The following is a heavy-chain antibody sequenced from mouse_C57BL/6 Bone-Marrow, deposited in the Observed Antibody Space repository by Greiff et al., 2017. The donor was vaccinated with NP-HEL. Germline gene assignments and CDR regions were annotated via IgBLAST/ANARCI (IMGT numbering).Heavy chain of an antibody. CDR2: IDPENGDT. CDR3: TATGTGTY. V-gene: IGHV14-4*01. Sequence: VQLQQSGAELVRPGASVKLSCTASGFNIKDDYMHWVKQRPEQGLEWIGWIDPENGDTEYASKFQGKATITADTSSNTAYLQLSSLTSEDTAGYYCTATGTGTYWGQGTLVTVSA. D-gene: IGHD4-1*01. J-gene: IGHJ3*01. CDR1: GFNIKDDY.